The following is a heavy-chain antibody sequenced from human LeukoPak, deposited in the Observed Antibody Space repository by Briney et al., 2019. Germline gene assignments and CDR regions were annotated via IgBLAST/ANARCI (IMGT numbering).Heavy chain of an antibody. D-gene: IGHD3-22*01. CDR3: AKVGCYDSSGYPLYSDYFDY. CDR1: GFTFYSYA. J-gene: IGHJ4*02. Sequence: GGSLRLSCAASGFTFYSYAMSWVRQAPGKGLEWVSAIGTSGGGTHYADSVKGRFTVFRDTSKNTLYLQMNSLRAEDTAVYYCAKVGCYDSSGYPLYSDYFDYWGQGTLVTVSS. V-gene: IGHV3-23*01. CDR2: IGTSGGGT.